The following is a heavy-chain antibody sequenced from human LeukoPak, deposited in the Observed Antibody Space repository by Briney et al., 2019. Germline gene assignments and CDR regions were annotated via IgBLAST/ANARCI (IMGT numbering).Heavy chain of an antibody. D-gene: IGHD1-1*01. V-gene: IGHV3-21*01. Sequence: PGGSLRLSCAASGFTFSSYSMNWVRQAPGKGLEWVSSISSSSSYIYYADSVKGRFTISRDNAKNSLYLQMNSLRAEDTAVYYCGRVLPGTGTPDLWGQGTLVTVSS. CDR2: ISSSSSYI. CDR3: GRVLPGTGTPDL. J-gene: IGHJ4*02. CDR1: GFTFSSYS.